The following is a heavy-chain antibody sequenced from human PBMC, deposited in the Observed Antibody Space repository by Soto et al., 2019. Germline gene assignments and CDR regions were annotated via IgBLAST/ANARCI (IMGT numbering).Heavy chain of an antibody. D-gene: IGHD2-21*02. V-gene: IGHV3-21*01. CDR2: IRSGRDT. Sequence: GGSLSLSCAVSGFTFSNYYIHWVRQAPGKGLEWVSSIRSGRDTFYADSVKGRFSISRDDATSSVSLQMNSLRGEDTAVYFCAREETAWPLAYGLDVWGQGTTVPASS. CDR3: AREETAWPLAYGLDV. J-gene: IGHJ6*02. CDR1: GFTFSNYY.